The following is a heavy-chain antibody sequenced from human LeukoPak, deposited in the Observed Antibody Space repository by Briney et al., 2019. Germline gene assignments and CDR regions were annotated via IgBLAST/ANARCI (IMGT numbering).Heavy chain of an antibody. V-gene: IGHV5-51*01. D-gene: IGHD3-9*01. Sequence: EESLKISCKGSGYSFTNYWVGWVRQMPGRGLEWIGVIYPGDSDTRYSPSFQGQVTISADKSIRTAYLQWSSLKASDTAMYYCARRHYDILTGFHEEDSFDYWGQGALVSVSS. CDR3: ARRHYDILTGFHEEDSFDY. J-gene: IGHJ4*02. CDR2: IYPGDSDT. CDR1: GYSFTNYW.